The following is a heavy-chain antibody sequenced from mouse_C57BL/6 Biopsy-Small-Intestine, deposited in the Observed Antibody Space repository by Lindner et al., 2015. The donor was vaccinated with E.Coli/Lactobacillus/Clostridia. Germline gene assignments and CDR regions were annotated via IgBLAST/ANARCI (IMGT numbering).Heavy chain of an antibody. CDR3: ARDRVKGPRGMYYGSGTYDAFDV. J-gene: IGHJ3*02. D-gene: IGHD1-1*02. V-gene: IGHV1-84*02. CDR2: INPASGGT. Sequence: SVKVSCKPSGYTFADYYIYWVRQGPGQGLEWLGWINPASGGTITAQQFKGRVAMTSDTYTSAAYLQLSGLTSDDTAIYFCARDRVKGPRGMYYGSGTYDAFDVWGQGTLVTVSS. CDR1: GYTFADYY.